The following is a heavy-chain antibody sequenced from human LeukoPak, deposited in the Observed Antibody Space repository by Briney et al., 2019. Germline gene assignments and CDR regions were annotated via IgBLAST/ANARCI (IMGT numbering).Heavy chain of an antibody. D-gene: IGHD5-12*01. CDR2: IYYSGST. CDR3: ARLPVATYYYYGMDV. Sequence: ASETLSLTCTVSGGSISSYYWSWIRQPPGKGLEWIGYIYYSGSTNYNPSPKSRVTISVDTSKNQFSLKLSSVTAADTAVYYCARLPVATYYYYGMDVWGQGTTVTVSS. J-gene: IGHJ6*02. V-gene: IGHV4-59*08. CDR1: GGSISSYY.